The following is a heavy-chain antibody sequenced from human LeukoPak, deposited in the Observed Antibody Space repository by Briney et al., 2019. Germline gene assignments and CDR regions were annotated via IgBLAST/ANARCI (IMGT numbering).Heavy chain of an antibody. CDR3: ASLLSQNDDLFDY. J-gene: IGHJ4*02. CDR1: GFTFSSYW. D-gene: IGHD1-1*01. V-gene: IGHV3-7*01. Sequence: GGSLRLSCAASGFTFSSYWMSWVRQAPGKGLEWVANINQDGSEKYYVDSVKGRFTISRDNAKNSLYLQMNSLRAEDTAVYYCASLLSQNDDLFDYWGQGTLVTVSS. CDR2: INQDGSEK.